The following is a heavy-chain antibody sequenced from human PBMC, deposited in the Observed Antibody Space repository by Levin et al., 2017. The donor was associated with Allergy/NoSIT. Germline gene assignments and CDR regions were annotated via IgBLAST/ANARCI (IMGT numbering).Heavy chain of an antibody. CDR1: GGSISSSSYY. J-gene: IGHJ2*01. D-gene: IGHD4-11*01. Sequence: ASETLSLTCTVSGGSISSSSYYWGWIRQPPGKGLEWIGSIYYSGSTYYNPSLKSRVTISVDTSKNQFSLKLSSVTAADTAVYYCEAALHTQRDWYFDLWGRGTLVTVSS. V-gene: IGHV4-39*01. CDR2: IYYSGST. CDR3: EAALHTQRDWYFDL.